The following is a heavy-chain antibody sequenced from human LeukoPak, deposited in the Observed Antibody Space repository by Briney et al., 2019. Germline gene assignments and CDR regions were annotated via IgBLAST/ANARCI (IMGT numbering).Heavy chain of an antibody. V-gene: IGHV4-4*07. Sequence: PSETLSLTCTVSRASMSDNYWSWSRQPAGKELEWIGRTYTSGDTNYNPSLKSRASVSVDTSKNQFYLSLRYVTAADTAVYYCKMGGASASLAHWGPGTLVTVSS. D-gene: IGHD1-26*01. CDR1: RASMSDNY. J-gene: IGHJ4*02. CDR2: TYTSGDT. CDR3: KMGGASASLAH.